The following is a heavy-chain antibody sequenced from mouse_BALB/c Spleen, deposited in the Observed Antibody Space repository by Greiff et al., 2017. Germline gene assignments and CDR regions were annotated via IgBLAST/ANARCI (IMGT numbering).Heavy chain of an antibody. Sequence: VKLMESGPGLVAPSQSLSITCTVSGFSLTSYGVHWVRQPPGKGLEWLGVIWAGGSTNYNSALMSRLSISKNNSKSQVFLRMNSLQTDDTAMYYCARDGERRFAYWGQGTLVTVSA. J-gene: IGHJ3*01. CDR1: GFSLTSYG. CDR3: ARDGERRFAY. V-gene: IGHV2-9*02. CDR2: IWAGGST.